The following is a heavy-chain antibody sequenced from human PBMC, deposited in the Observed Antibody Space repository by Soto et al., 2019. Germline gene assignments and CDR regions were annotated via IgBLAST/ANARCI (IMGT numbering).Heavy chain of an antibody. Sequence: GGSLRLSCAASGFTFSSYAMSWVRQAPGKGLEWVSAISGSGGSTYYADSVKGRFTISRDNSKNTLYLQMNSLGAEDTAVYYCANDWCSYCGGDYDAFDIWGQGTMVTVSS. CDR3: ANDWCSYCGGDYDAFDI. J-gene: IGHJ3*02. CDR2: ISGSGGST. CDR1: GFTFSSYA. D-gene: IGHD2-21*02. V-gene: IGHV3-23*01.